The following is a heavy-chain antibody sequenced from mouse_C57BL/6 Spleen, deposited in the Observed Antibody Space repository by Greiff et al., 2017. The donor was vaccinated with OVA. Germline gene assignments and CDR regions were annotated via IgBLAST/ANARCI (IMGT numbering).Heavy chain of an antibody. CDR3: ARLGYYDYDGFAY. D-gene: IGHD2-4*01. V-gene: IGHV1-26*01. J-gene: IGHJ3*01. CDR2: INPNNGGT. Sequence: VQLQQSGPELVKPGASVKISCKASGYTFTDYYMNWVKQSHGKSLEWIGDINPNNGGTSYNQKFKGKATLTVDKSSSTAYMELRSLTSEDSAVYYCARLGYYDYDGFAYWGQGTLVTVSA. CDR1: GYTFTDYY.